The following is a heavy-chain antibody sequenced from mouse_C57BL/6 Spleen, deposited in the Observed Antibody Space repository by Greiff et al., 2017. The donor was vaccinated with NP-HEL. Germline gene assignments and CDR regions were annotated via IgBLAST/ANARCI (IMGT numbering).Heavy chain of an antibody. CDR3: ARSKLGRALDY. J-gene: IGHJ4*01. V-gene: IGHV7-3*01. Sequence: EVKVVESGGGLVQPGGSLSLSCAASGFTFTDYYMSWVRQPPGKALEWLGFIRNKANGYTTEYSASVKGRFTISRDNSQSILYLQMNALRAEDSATYYCARSKLGRALDYWGQGTSVTVSS. CDR1: GFTFTDYY. D-gene: IGHD4-1*01. CDR2: IRNKANGYTT.